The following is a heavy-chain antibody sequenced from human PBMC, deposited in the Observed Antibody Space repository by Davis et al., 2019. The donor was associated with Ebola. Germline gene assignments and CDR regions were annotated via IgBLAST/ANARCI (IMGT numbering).Heavy chain of an antibody. D-gene: IGHD3-3*01. CDR1: GITFSSYS. V-gene: IGHV3-48*02. CDR3: ARWSILGQ. Sequence: GESLKISCAASGITFSSYSMNWVRQAPGKGLELVAFISSGSFTIHYADSVKGRFTISRDNAKNSLFLQMNSLRDEDTAVYYCARWSILGQWGQGTLVTVSS. CDR2: ISSGSFTI. J-gene: IGHJ4*02.